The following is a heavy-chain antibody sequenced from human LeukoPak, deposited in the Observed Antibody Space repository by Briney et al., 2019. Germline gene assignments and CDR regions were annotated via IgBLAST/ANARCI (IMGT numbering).Heavy chain of an antibody. CDR2: ISSSGSTI. CDR1: GFTFSSYW. V-gene: IGHV3-48*04. J-gene: IGHJ4*02. D-gene: IGHD5-24*01. CDR3: ARVEHEMATMEY. Sequence: GGSLRLSCAASGFTFSSYWMSWVRQAPGKGLEWVSYISSSGSTIYYADSVKGRFTISRDNAKNSLYLQMNSLRAEDTAVYYCARVEHEMATMEYWGQGTLVTVSS.